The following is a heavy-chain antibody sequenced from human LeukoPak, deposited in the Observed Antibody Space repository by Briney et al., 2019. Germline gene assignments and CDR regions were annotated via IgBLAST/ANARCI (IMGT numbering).Heavy chain of an antibody. CDR2: ITSSGGTI. CDR3: ARGWFDS. J-gene: IGHJ5*01. V-gene: IGHV3-48*03. CDR1: RFTFTSCE. Sequence: RGSLRLSCAGSRFTFTSCEMNWLRQAPGKGLEWLSYITSSGGTIYYADSVKGRFTISRDNAKNSLYLQMNSLRAEDTGVYYCARGWFDSWGQGTLVTVSS.